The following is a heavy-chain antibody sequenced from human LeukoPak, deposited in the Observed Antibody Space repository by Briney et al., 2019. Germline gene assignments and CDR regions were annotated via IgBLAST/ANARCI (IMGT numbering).Heavy chain of an antibody. CDR1: GFTFSSHG. J-gene: IGHJ5*02. CDR2: ISGSGGNT. Sequence: GGSLRLSCAASGFTFSSHGMNWVRQAPGKGLEWVSGISGSGGNTYYADSVKGRFTISRDNSKNTLYLQMNSLRAEDTAVYYCAKDDNYIRFLSWGQGTLVTVSS. V-gene: IGHV3-23*01. D-gene: IGHD3-16*01. CDR3: AKDDNYIRFLS.